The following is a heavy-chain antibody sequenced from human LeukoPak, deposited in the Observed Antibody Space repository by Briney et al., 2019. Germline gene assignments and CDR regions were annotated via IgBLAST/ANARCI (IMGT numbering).Heavy chain of an antibody. Sequence: SQTLSLTCDISGDSVSRNNIAWNWIRQSPSRGLEWLGRTYYRSNWYNEYAESVKSRLTISPDTSKNQFSLHLNSVTPEDTAVYYCARGRDAVVVPAADLDYWGQGILVTVSS. CDR1: GDSVSRNNIA. D-gene: IGHD2-2*01. V-gene: IGHV6-1*01. CDR2: TYYRSNWYN. CDR3: ARGRDAVVVPAADLDY. J-gene: IGHJ4*02.